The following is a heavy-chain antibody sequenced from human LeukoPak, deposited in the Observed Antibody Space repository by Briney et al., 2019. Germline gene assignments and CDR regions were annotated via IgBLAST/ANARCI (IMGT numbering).Heavy chain of an antibody. J-gene: IGHJ3*02. V-gene: IGHV1-69*01. CDR2: IIPIFGTA. Sequence: SVKVSCKASGGTFSSYAISWVRQAPGQGLEWMGGIIPIFGTANYAQKFQGRVTITADESTSTAYMELSSLRSEDTVVYYCARDGSYGASDAFDIWGQGTMVTVSS. CDR3: ARDGSYGASDAFDI. D-gene: IGHD1-26*01. CDR1: GGTFSSYA.